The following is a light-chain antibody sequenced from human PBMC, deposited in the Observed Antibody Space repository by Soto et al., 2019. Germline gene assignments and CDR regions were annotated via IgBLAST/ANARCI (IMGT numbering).Light chain of an antibody. V-gene: IGLV2-14*03. CDR2: DVS. Sequence: QSALTQPASVSGSPGQSITISCTGTSSDVGYHNYVSWYQQHPGKAPKLMIYDVSDRPSGVSNRFSGSKSGNTASLTISGVQAEDEADYYCSSYTSGSTLDVLFGGGTKLTVL. CDR1: SSDVGYHNY. CDR3: SSYTSGSTLDVL. J-gene: IGLJ2*01.